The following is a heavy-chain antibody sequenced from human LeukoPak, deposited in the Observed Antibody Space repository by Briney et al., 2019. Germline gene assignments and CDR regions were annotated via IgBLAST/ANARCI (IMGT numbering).Heavy chain of an antibody. J-gene: IGHJ4*02. CDR2: IHSSGGS. Sequence: KPSETLSLTCTVSGDSINSLDLWSWIRQPPGKGLEWIGYIHSSGGSSYNPSLRSRVTISVDTSKNQFSLKLSSVTAADTAVYYCAGYGSRSYYKAFDYWGQGILVTVSS. D-gene: IGHD3-10*01. CDR3: AGYGSRSYYKAFDY. CDR1: GDSINSLDL. V-gene: IGHV4-59*11.